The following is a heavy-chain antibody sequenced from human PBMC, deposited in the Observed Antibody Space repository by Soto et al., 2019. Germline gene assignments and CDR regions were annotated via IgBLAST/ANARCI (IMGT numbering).Heavy chain of an antibody. J-gene: IGHJ4*02. CDR3: ARRKQWLAKYFDY. D-gene: IGHD6-19*01. Sequence: QVQLQESGPGLVKPSGTLSLTCAVSGGSVSSSNWWSWVRQPPGKGLEWIGEIYQSGSTNYNPSLKRRVTLSVDKSKNQFSLKLSSVTAADTAVYYCARRKQWLAKYFDYWGQGTLVTVSS. V-gene: IGHV4-4*02. CDR2: IYQSGST. CDR1: GGSVSSSNW.